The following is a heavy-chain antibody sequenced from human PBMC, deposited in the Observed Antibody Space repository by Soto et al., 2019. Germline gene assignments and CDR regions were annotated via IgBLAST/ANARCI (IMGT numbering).Heavy chain of an antibody. J-gene: IGHJ3*02. Sequence: ASVKVSCKASGYTFTSYDINCVRQATGQGLEWMGWMNPNSGNTGYAQKFQGRVTMTRNTSISTAYMELSSLRSEDTAVYYCALFLEGKGDAFDIWGQGTMVTVSS. CDR2: MNPNSGNT. CDR1: GYTFTSYD. D-gene: IGHD2-21*01. V-gene: IGHV1-8*01. CDR3: ALFLEGKGDAFDI.